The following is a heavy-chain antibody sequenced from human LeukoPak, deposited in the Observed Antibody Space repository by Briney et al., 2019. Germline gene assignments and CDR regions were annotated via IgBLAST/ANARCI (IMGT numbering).Heavy chain of an antibody. J-gene: IGHJ6*02. CDR3: ARAPVRERYCSSTSCYISRVYYGMDV. CDR1: GGSFSGYY. D-gene: IGHD2-2*02. Sequence: SETLSLTCAVYGGSFSGYYWSWIRQPPGKGLEWIGEINHSGSTNYNPSLKSRVTISVDTSKNQFSLKLSSVTAADTAVYYCARAPVRERYCSSTSCYISRVYYGMDVWGQGTTVTVSS. V-gene: IGHV4-34*01. CDR2: INHSGST.